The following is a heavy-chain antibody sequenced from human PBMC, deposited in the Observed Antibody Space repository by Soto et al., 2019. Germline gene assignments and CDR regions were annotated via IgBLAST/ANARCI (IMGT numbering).Heavy chain of an antibody. CDR1: GGSFNSDY. J-gene: IGHJ5*02. D-gene: IGHD6-19*01. Sequence: SETLSLTCTVSGGSFNSDYWSWIRLPPGKGLEWIGSIYNSGSTNYNPSLTNRVTISIDTSKKLFSLKLTSVTAADTAVYYCARDIEVADVNWFDPWGQGTLVTVSS. CDR3: ARDIEVADVNWFDP. V-gene: IGHV4-59*01. CDR2: IYNSGST.